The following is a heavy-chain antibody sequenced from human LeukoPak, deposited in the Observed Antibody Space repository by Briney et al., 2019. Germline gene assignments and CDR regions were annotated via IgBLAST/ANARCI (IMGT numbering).Heavy chain of an antibody. CDR3: ARDDSGRTRFDY. J-gene: IGHJ4*02. CDR1: GGTFSSYA. V-gene: IGHV1-69*05. D-gene: IGHD1-14*01. CDR2: IIPIFGTA. Sequence: ASAKVSCKASGGTFSSYAISWVRQAPGQGLEWMGGIIPIFGTANYAQKFQGRVTITTDESTSTAYMELSSLRSEDTAVYYCARDDSGRTRFDYWGQGTLVTVSS.